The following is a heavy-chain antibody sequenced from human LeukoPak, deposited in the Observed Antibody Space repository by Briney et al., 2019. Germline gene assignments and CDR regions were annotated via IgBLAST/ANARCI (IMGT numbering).Heavy chain of an antibody. CDR1: GGTFSSYA. CDR2: IIPILGIA. D-gene: IGHD1-26*01. V-gene: IGHV1-69*04. J-gene: IGHJ6*02. Sequence: SVKVSCKASGGTFSSYAISWVRQAPGQGLEWMGRIIPILGIANYAQKFQGRVTITADKSTSTACMELSSLRSEDTAVYYCARSPRRVGATSRYYYYGMDVWGQGTTVTVSS. CDR3: ARSPRRVGATSRYYYYGMDV.